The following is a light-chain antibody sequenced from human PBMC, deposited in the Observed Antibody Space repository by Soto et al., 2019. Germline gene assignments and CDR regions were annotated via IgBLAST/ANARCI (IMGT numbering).Light chain of an antibody. CDR1: SSDIGAYDY. V-gene: IGLV2-14*01. Sequence: QSVLTQPASVSGSPGQSITISCTGTSSDIGAYDYVSWYQHYPGKAPKLIIYGVNNRPSGVSNRFSGSKSGNTASLTISGLQAEDEADYHCSSHTTTTILVFGGGTKLTVL. CDR3: SSHTTTTILV. CDR2: GVN. J-gene: IGLJ2*01.